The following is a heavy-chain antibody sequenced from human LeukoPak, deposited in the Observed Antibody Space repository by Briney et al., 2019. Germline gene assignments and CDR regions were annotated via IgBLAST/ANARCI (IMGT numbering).Heavy chain of an antibody. J-gene: IGHJ6*04. D-gene: IGHD2-2*01. CDR2: IIPIFGTA. V-gene: IGHV1-69*01. CDR3: ARDRGYCSSTSCYLNYYYGMDV. CDR1: GGTFSSYA. Sequence: GSSVKVSCKASGGTFSSYAISWVRQAPGQGLEWMGGIIPIFGTANYAQKFQGRVTITADESTSTAHMELSSLRSEDTAVYYCARDRGYCSSTSCYLNYYYGMDVWGKGTTVTVSS.